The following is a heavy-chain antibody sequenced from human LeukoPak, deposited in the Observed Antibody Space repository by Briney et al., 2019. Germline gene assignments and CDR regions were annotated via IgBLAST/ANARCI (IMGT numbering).Heavy chain of an antibody. CDR1: GFTFSNYW. CDR3: ARSSPAIGVGL. V-gene: IGHV3-7*03. Sequence: PGGSLRLSCAASGFTFSNYWISWVRQAAGKGLEWVANIQEDGSGKYYVDSVRGRFTISRDNAKNPLYLQMSSLRVEDTAVYYCARSSPAIGVGLWGQGTLVTVSS. D-gene: IGHD3-3*01. J-gene: IGHJ4*02. CDR2: IQEDGSGK.